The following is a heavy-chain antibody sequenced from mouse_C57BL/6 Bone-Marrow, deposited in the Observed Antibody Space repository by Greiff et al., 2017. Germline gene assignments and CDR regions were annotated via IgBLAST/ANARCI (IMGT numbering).Heavy chain of an antibody. Sequence: QVQLQQSGAELVKPGASVKMSCKASGYTFTSYWITWVKQRPGQGLEWIGDIYPGSGSTNYNEKFKSKATLTVDTSYSTAYMQLSRLTSEDSAVYYGARAYYSNYWYFDVWGTGTTVTVSA. CDR1: GYTFTSYW. V-gene: IGHV1-55*01. CDR3: ARAYYSNYWYFDV. D-gene: IGHD2-5*01. J-gene: IGHJ1*03. CDR2: IYPGSGST.